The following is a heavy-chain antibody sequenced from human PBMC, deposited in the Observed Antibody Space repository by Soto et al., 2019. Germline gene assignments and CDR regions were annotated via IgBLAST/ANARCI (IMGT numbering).Heavy chain of an antibody. CDR1: GYTFTSYD. Sequence: QVHLVQSGAEVKKPGASVKVSCKASGYTFTSYDIHWVRQVAGQGLEWMGWMNPNSGDTAYAQEFQGRVTRSRNTSISIAYRELSSLRPADTAVYYCARGLKMLRVFGLKTYYYYYMDVWGKGTTVTLSS. D-gene: IGHD3-10*01. J-gene: IGHJ6*03. V-gene: IGHV1-8*01. CDR2: MNPNSGDT. CDR3: ARGLKMLRVFGLKTYYYYYMDV.